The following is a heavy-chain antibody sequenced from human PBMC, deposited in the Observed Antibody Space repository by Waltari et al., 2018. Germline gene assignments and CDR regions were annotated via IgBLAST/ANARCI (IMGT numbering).Heavy chain of an antibody. D-gene: IGHD3-10*01. J-gene: IGHJ4*02. CDR3: ARDEGFGQFNFDY. CDR1: GASISSPY. V-gene: IGHV4-59*11. Sequence: QVQLQESGPGLVKPSETLSLACTVSGASISSPYWTWIRQPPGKGLEWIGYFYYSGSANYNPSLKSRVTISVDTSKNQFSLKLSSVTAADTAVYYCARDEGFGQFNFDYWGQGILVTVSS. CDR2: FYYSGSA.